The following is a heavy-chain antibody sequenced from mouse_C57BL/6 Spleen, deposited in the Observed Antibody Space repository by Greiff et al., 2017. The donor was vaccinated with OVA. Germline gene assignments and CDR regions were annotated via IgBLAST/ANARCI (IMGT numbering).Heavy chain of an antibody. CDR3: AIYWAYYSNYDYAMDY. Sequence: EVQVVESGGGLVQPGGSLSLSCAASGFTFTDYYMSWVRQPPGKALEWLGFIRNKANGYTTEYSASVKGRFTISRDNSQRILYLHMNALRAEDSATYYCAIYWAYYSNYDYAMDYWGQGTSVTVSS. D-gene: IGHD2-5*01. V-gene: IGHV7-3*01. CDR1: GFTFTDYY. CDR2: IRNKANGYTT. J-gene: IGHJ4*01.